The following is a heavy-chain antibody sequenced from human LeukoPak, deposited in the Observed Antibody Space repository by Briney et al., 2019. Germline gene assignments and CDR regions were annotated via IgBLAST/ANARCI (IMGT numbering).Heavy chain of an antibody. V-gene: IGHV3-15*01. Sequence: GGSLRLSCAASGFSFSKAWMTWVRQAPGKGLEWVGRIKTTTDGGTTEYAAPVKGRFTISRDDSKNTLYLQMNSLRAEDTAVYYCAKHLSAMASFDYWGQGTLVTVSS. CDR2: IKTTTDGGTT. CDR1: GFSFSKAW. D-gene: IGHD5-18*01. CDR3: AKHLSAMASFDY. J-gene: IGHJ4*02.